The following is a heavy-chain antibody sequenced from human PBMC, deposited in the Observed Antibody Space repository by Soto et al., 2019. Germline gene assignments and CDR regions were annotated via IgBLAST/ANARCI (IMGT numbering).Heavy chain of an antibody. D-gene: IGHD6-13*01. J-gene: IGHJ5*02. CDR1: GGTFSNYA. Sequence: QVRLVQSGAAVKKPGSSVKVSCKASGGTFSNYAITWLRLAPGQGLEWLGGIIPVFGTVTYAQKFQGRVAITAYESTTPAHMQPNRLRSEDTAVYYCARDNPYTNSFGKWLDPWGQGTLVIVS. V-gene: IGHV1-69*01. CDR3: ARDNPYTNSFGKWLDP. CDR2: IIPVFGTV.